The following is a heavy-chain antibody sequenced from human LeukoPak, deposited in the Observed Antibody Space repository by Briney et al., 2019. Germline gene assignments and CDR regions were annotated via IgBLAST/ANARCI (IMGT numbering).Heavy chain of an antibody. CDR2: INHSGST. CDR3: ARLAGPYYYYMDV. J-gene: IGHJ6*03. CDR1: GGSFSGYY. Sequence: SETLSLTCAVYGGSFSGYYWSWIRQPPGKGLEWIGEINHSGSTNYNPSLKSRATISVDTSKNQFSLKLSSVTAADTAVYYCARLAGPYYYYMDVWGKGTTVTISS. D-gene: IGHD6-13*01. V-gene: IGHV4-34*01.